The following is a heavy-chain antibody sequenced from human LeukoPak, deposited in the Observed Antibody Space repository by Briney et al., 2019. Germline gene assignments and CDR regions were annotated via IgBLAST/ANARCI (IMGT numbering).Heavy chain of an antibody. CDR3: ARAVQGVTLDY. D-gene: IGHD3-10*01. J-gene: IGHJ4*02. V-gene: IGHV3-30*07. CDR1: QFSFGNYA. CDR2: IWYDGSKT. Sequence: GGSLRLSCAAYQFSFGNYAMHWVRQAPGKGLEWVAIIWYDGSKTYYADSVKGRFTISRDDSRNTLYVQMNSLRVEDTAVSYCARAVQGVTLDYWGQGTLVTVSS.